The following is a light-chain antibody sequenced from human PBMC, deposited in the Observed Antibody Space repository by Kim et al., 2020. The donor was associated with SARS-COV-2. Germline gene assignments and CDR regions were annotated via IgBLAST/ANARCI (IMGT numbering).Light chain of an antibody. CDR1: SSDVVGYNY. CDR3: SSYTSSGTYV. V-gene: IGLV2-14*03. Sequence: GQSITISCTGTSSDVVGYNYVSWYQHHPGKAPKLMIYNVSKRPSGVSNRFSGSKSGNTASLTISGLQAEDEADYYCSSYTSSGTYVFGTGTKVTVL. CDR2: NVS. J-gene: IGLJ1*01.